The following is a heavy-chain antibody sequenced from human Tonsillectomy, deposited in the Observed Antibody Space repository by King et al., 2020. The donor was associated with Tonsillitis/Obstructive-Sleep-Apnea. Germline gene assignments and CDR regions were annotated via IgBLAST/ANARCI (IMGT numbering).Heavy chain of an antibody. J-gene: IGHJ5*02. CDR1: GFIVNRNY. V-gene: IGHV3-53*01. CDR2: IYSLGST. Sequence: VQLVESGGGLIQPVGSLRISCAASGFIVNRNYMNWVRQYPVKELERVSVIYSLGSTDYTDTAMARLTKSRDHSKNTVYLQMNSLRAEDTAVYYSAKAGDNGYDPRWFDPWGQGTLVTVSS. D-gene: IGHD5-12*01. CDR3: AKAGDNGYDPRWFDP.